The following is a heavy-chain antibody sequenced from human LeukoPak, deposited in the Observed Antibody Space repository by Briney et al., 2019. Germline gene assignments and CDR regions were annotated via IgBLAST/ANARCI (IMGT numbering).Heavy chain of an antibody. V-gene: IGHV3-30*04. Sequence: GGSLRLSCAASGFTFSSYVMHWVRQAPGKGLEWVAIISYDGSNEYYADSVKGRFTISRDNAKNSLYLQMNSLRAEDTAVYYCASSDSWGQGTLVTVSS. CDR1: GFTFSSYV. D-gene: IGHD3-10*01. J-gene: IGHJ4*02. CDR2: ISYDGSNE. CDR3: ASSDS.